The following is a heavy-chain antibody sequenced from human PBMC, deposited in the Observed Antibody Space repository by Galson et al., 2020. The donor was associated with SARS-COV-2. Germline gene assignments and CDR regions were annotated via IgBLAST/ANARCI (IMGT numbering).Heavy chain of an antibody. V-gene: IGHV4-38-2*02. D-gene: IGHD2-15*01. CDR1: GYSISSGYF. CDR3: ATYSVVVVTPTPLRADY. J-gene: IGHJ4*02. Sequence: SETLSLTCTVSGYSISSGYFWGWIRQPPGKGLEWMGSIYHSGSTYYNPSLKSRVTISVDTSKNQFSLKLSSVTAADTAVYYCATYSVVVVTPTPLRADYWGQGTLVTVSS. CDR2: IYHSGST.